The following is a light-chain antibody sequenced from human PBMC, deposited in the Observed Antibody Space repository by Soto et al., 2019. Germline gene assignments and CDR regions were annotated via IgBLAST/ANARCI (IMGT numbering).Light chain of an antibody. J-gene: IGLJ1*01. CDR3: QSYDSSLSGYV. V-gene: IGLV1-40*01. CDR2: GNS. CDR1: SSNIGAGYD. Sequence: QSVLTQPPSVSGAPGQRVTISCTWSSSNIGAGYDVHWYQQLPGTAPKLLISGNSNRPSGVPDRFSGSKSGTSASLAITGLQAEDEADYYCQSYDSSLSGYVFGTGTKLTVL.